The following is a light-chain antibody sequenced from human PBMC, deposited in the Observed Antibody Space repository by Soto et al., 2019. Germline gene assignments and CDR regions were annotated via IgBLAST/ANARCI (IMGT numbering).Light chain of an antibody. CDR2: EGS. J-gene: IGLJ1*01. CDR3: CSFAGSNTFV. CDR1: SSDVGSYNL. Sequence: QSVLTQPASVSGSPGQSITLSCTGTSSDVGSYNLASWYQQHPGKAPKLMIYEGSKRPSGVSNRFSGSKSGNTASLTISGLRAEDEADYYCCSFAGSNTFVFGTGTKVTVL. V-gene: IGLV2-23*03.